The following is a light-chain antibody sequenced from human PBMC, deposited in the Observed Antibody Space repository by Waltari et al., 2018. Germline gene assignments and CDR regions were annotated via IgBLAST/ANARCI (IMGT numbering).Light chain of an antibody. CDR3: CSYASQDTPRM. CDR1: SSDVGTYNL. V-gene: IGLV2-23*02. J-gene: IGLJ3*02. Sequence: QSALTQPASVSGSLGQSITISCTGTSSDVGTYNLVSWYQQYPGKAPKLMIYEVSKRPSGVSDRFSGSKSGNTASLTISGLQAEDEADYHCCSYASQDTPRMFGGGTKLTVL. CDR2: EVS.